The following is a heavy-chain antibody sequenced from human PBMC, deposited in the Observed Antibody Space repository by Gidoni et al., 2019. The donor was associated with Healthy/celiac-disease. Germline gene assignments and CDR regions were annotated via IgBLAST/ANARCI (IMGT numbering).Heavy chain of an antibody. J-gene: IGHJ4*02. CDR2: IYWDDDK. CDR1: GFSLSTSGVG. D-gene: IGHD1-26*01. V-gene: IGHV2-5*02. Sequence: QITFQESGPTLVQPTQTLTLTCTFSGFSLSTSGVGVGWIRQPPGKALEWLALIYWDDDKRYSPSLKSRLTITKDTSKNQVVLTMNNMDPVDTATYYCAHSGLQGAYRTFDYWGQGTLVTVSS. CDR3: AHSGLQGAYRTFDY.